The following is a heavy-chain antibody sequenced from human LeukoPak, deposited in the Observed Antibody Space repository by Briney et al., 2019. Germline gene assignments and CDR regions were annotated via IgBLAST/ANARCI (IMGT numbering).Heavy chain of an antibody. CDR1: GGSISSSSYY. CDR2: IYYSGST. CDR3: ARGGGIRYYGSGSSLFDY. V-gene: IGHV4-39*01. J-gene: IGHJ4*02. Sequence: SETLSLTCTVSGGSISSSSYYWGWIRQPPGKGLEWIGSIYYSGSTYYNPSLKSRVTISVDTSKNQFSLKLSSVTAADTAVYYCARGGGIRYYGSGSSLFDYWGQGTLVTVSS. D-gene: IGHD3-10*01.